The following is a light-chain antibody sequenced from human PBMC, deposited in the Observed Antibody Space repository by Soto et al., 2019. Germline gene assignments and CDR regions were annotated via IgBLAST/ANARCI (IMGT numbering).Light chain of an antibody. J-gene: IGKJ1*01. CDR3: QRYDNLRT. V-gene: IGKV1-33*01. Sequence: DLQMTQSPSSLSASVGDRVTITCQASQDISNYLNWYQQKPGKAPKLLIYDASNLETGVPSRFSGSGSGTVITFTISSLQPEDIPTYYCQRYDNLRTFGQGTKVEIK. CDR2: DAS. CDR1: QDISNY.